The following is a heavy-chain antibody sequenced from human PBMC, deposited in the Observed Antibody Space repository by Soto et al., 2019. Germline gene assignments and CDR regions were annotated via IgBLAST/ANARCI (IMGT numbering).Heavy chain of an antibody. CDR1: GFTFSSYG. J-gene: IGHJ3*02. D-gene: IGHD6-13*01. V-gene: IGHV3-33*01. Sequence: GGSLRLSCAASGFTFSSYGMHWVRQAPGKGLEWVAVIWYDGSNKYYADSVKGRFTISRDNSKNTLYLQMNSLRAEGTAVYYCARGVSSSWYIGHAFYIWGQGTMVTVSS. CDR3: ARGVSSSWYIGHAFYI. CDR2: IWYDGSNK.